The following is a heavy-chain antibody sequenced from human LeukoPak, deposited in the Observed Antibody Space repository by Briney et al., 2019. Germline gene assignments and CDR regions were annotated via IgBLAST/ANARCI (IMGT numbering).Heavy chain of an antibody. D-gene: IGHD4-17*01. CDR3: ARGLRWLDY. CDR1: GFTFSNYA. V-gene: IGHV3-30-3*01. CDR2: ISYDGSTK. Sequence: GGSLRLSCADSGFTFSNYAMHWVRQTPGKGLEWVAVISYDGSTKYYADSVKGRFTISRDNSKNTLYLQMNSLRAEDTAVYYCARGLRWLDYWGQGTLVTVSS. J-gene: IGHJ4*02.